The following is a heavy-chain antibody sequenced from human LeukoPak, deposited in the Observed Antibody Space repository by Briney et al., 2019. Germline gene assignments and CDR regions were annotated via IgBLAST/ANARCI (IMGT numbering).Heavy chain of an antibody. V-gene: IGHV3-15*01. CDR1: GFTFNDAW. CDR2: IKSKTDGCTT. J-gene: IGHJ4*02. Sequence: GGSLRLSCAASGFTFNDAWMSWVRQAPGKGLEWVGRIKSKTDGCTTDYAAPGQGRFTISRDDSKTTLYLQMNRLKTEDAAVYYCTTDRYYDSSGYYFDYWGQGTLVTVSS. D-gene: IGHD3-22*01. CDR3: TTDRYYDSSGYYFDY.